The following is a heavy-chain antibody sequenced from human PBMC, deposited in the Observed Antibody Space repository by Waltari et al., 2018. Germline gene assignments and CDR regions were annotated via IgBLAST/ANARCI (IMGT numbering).Heavy chain of an antibody. J-gene: IGHJ4*02. Sequence: EVQLVESGGGLVQPGGSLRLSCAAYGFIFSSQWVSWIRQGPGKGLGWLDKIKSDGSAQYYVESVKCRFTIPRNNAENLLYLQMSSLRVDDTAVYYCATSKASAGNDWGQGTLVSVSS. CDR2: IKSDGSAQ. D-gene: IGHD6-13*01. CDR3: ATSKASAGND. CDR1: GFIFSSQW. V-gene: IGHV3-7*01.